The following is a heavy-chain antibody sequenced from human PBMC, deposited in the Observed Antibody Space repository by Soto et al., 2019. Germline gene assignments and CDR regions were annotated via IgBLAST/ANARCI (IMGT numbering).Heavy chain of an antibody. D-gene: IGHD6-13*01. Sequence: QVQLVESGGGVVQPGRSLRLSCAASGFTFSSYGMHWVRQAPGKGLEWVAVIWYDGSNKYYADSVKGRFTISRDNSKNTLYLQMNSRRAEDTAVYYCARDLIAAAGTGTYYYYYGMDVWGQGTTVTVSS. CDR3: ARDLIAAAGTGTYYYYYGMDV. V-gene: IGHV3-33*01. CDR2: IWYDGSNK. J-gene: IGHJ6*02. CDR1: GFTFSSYG.